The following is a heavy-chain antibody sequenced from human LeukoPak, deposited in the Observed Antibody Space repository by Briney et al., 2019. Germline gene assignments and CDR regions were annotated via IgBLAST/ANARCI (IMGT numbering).Heavy chain of an antibody. CDR1: GFTFSSYG. CDR2: IWYDGSNK. D-gene: IGHD2-2*01. Sequence: PGGSLRLSCAASGFTFSSYGMHWVRQAPGKGREWVAVIWYDGSNKYYADSVKGRFTISRDNSKNTLYLQMNSLRAEDTAVYYCARDRDCSSTSCYVSGGMDVWGQGTTVTVSS. CDR3: ARDRDCSSTSCYVSGGMDV. V-gene: IGHV3-33*01. J-gene: IGHJ6*02.